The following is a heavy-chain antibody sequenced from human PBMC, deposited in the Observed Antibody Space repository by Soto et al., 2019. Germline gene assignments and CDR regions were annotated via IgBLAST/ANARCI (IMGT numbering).Heavy chain of an antibody. CDR2: IIPIFGTA. D-gene: IGHD3-22*01. V-gene: IGHV1-69*01. CDR1: GGTFSSYA. CDR3: ARGGHYDRTHYNWYFDL. J-gene: IGHJ2*01. Sequence: QVQLVQSGAEVKKPGSSVKVSCKASGGTFSSYAISWVRQAPGQGLEWMGGIIPIFGTANYAQKFQGRVTITADESTSTAYMELSSLRSEDTAVYYCARGGHYDRTHYNWYFDLWGRGTLVTVSS.